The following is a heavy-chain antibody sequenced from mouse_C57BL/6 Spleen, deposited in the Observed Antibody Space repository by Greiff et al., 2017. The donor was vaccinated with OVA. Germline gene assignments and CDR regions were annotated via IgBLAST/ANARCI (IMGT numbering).Heavy chain of an antibody. D-gene: IGHD1-1*02. CDR3: ARNHGGAMDY. Sequence: QVQLQQSGPGLVQPSQSLSITCTVSGFSLTSYGVHWVRQSPGKGLEWLGVIWRGGSTDYNAAFISRLSISKDNSKSQVFFKMNSLQADDTAIYYCARNHGGAMDYWGQGTSVTVSS. CDR1: GFSLTSYG. CDR2: IWRGGST. V-gene: IGHV2-2*01. J-gene: IGHJ4*01.